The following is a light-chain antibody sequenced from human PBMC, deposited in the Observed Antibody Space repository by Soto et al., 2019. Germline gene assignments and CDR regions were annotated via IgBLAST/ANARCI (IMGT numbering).Light chain of an antibody. CDR2: VAS. CDR1: RHVYINA. CDR3: QQYGASPFT. Sequence: EVVLTQSPATPSLSPGDRATLSCRASRHVYINALGWYQQKPGRTPTLLIYVASTRATDIPDRFSATGSGTDFSLTISGVEPEDSAVYYCQQYGASPFTFGPGTRLEI. J-gene: IGKJ3*01. V-gene: IGKV3-20*01.